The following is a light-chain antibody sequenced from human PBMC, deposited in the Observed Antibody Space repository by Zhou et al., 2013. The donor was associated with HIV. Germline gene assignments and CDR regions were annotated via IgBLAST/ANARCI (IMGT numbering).Light chain of an antibody. J-gene: IGKJ4*01. CDR1: QSVANN. CDR3: QQYNNWPQA. V-gene: IGKV3-15*01. CDR2: GAS. Sequence: EIVMTQSPATLSVSPGDRATLSCRASQSVANNLAWYQQKPGQAPRLLIYGASTRAAGIPARFRGSGSGTEFTLTISSMQSEDFAVYYCQQYNNWPQAFGGGTKVEIK.